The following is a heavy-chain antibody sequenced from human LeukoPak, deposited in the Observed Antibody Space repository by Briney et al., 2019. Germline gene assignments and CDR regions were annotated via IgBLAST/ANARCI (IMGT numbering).Heavy chain of an antibody. V-gene: IGHV4-59*08. Sequence: KPSETLSLTCTVSGGSISSYYWSWIRQPPGKGLEWIGYIYYSGSTNYNPSLKSRVTVSVDTSKNQFSLRLSSVTAADTAVYYCARHVWSGSHDNWFDPWGRGTLVTVSS. CDR1: GGSISSYY. J-gene: IGHJ5*02. CDR3: ARHVWSGSHDNWFDP. CDR2: IYYSGST. D-gene: IGHD3-3*01.